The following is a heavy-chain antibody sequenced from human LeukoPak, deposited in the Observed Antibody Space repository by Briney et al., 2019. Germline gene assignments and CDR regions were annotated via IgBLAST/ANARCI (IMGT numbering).Heavy chain of an antibody. Sequence: PSETLSLTCAVYGGSFSGYYWSWIRQPPGKGLEWIGEINHSGSTNYNPSLKSRVTISVDTSKNQFSLKLSSVTAADTAVYYCARNDILPGYNHPRNCSAPGGKGPLVTVS. D-gene: IGHD3-9*01. CDR2: INHSGST. V-gene: IGHV4-34*01. J-gene: IGHJ5*02. CDR1: GGSFSGYY. CDR3: ARNDILPGYNHPRNCSAP.